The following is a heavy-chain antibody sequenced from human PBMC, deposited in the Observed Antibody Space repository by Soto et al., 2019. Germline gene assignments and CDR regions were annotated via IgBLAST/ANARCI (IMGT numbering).Heavy chain of an antibody. CDR2: IHTSGGST. Sequence: ASVKVSCKASGYTFTSDYINWVRQAPGQGLEWMGMIHTSGGSTTYAQKFQGRVTMTRDTSTNTVYMELGSLKSEDTAVYYCARSACYYDSSANFEYWGQGTLVTVSS. CDR3: ARSACYYDSSANFEY. J-gene: IGHJ4*02. V-gene: IGHV1-46*01. CDR1: GYTFTSDY. D-gene: IGHD3-22*01.